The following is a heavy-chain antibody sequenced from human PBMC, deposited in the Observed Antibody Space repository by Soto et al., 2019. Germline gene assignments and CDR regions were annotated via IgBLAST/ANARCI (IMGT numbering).Heavy chain of an antibody. CDR3: ARDRSYQWLVRSVHDFDY. D-gene: IGHD6-19*01. CDR1: GFTFSSYW. V-gene: IGHV3-74*01. J-gene: IGHJ4*02. Sequence: WGSLRLSCAASGFTFSSYWMHWVRQAPGKGLVWVSRINSDGSSTNYADSVKGRFTISRDNAKNTLYLQMNSLRAEDTAVYYCARDRSYQWLVRSVHDFDYWGQGTLVTVSS. CDR2: INSDGSST.